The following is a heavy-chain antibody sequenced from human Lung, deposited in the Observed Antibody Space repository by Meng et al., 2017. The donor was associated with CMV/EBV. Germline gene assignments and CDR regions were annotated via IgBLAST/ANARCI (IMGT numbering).Heavy chain of an antibody. CDR1: GFTVISNY. CDR3: ARAQMFDFWSGYYSY. CDR2: IYSGGST. D-gene: IGHD3-3*01. Sequence: ASGFTVISNYMSWVRQAPGKGLEWVSVIYSGGSTYYADSVKGRFTISRDNSKNTLYLQMNSLRAEDTAVYYCARAQMFDFWSGYYSYWGQGTLVTVSS. J-gene: IGHJ4*02. V-gene: IGHV3-66*02.